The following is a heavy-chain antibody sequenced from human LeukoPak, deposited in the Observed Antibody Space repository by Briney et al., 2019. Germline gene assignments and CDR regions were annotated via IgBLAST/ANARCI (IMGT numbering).Heavy chain of an antibody. CDR1: GFTFSSYE. V-gene: IGHV3-48*03. CDR2: ISSSGSTR. Sequence: GGSLRLSCAASGFTFSSYEMNWVRQAPGKGLEWVSYISSSGSTRYYADSVKGRFTISRDNAKNSLYLQMNSLRAEDTAVYYCARVQTTVNTLDYWGQGTLVTVSS. J-gene: IGHJ4*02. D-gene: IGHD4-17*01. CDR3: ARVQTTVNTLDY.